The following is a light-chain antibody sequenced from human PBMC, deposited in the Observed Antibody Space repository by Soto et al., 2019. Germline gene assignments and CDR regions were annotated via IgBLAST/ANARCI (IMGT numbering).Light chain of an antibody. V-gene: IGKV1-33*01. CDR2: DAS. J-gene: IGKJ3*01. CDR1: QDITSY. Sequence: DIQMTQSPSSLSASVGDRVTITCQASQDITSYLNWYQHKPGKAPKLLIYDASILEAGVPPRFSGSGSGTDFTVTISSLQREDVATYYCQYCGYLPIFGPGTTVDFK. CDR3: QYCGYLPI.